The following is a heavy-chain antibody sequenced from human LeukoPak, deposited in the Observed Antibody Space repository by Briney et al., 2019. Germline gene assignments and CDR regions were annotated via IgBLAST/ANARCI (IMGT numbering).Heavy chain of an antibody. J-gene: IGHJ3*02. D-gene: IGHD6-6*01. CDR2: INPNSGGT. CDR3: AREYSSSSIGAFDI. V-gene: IGHV1-2*02. CDR1: GYTFTGYY. Sequence: GASVKVSCKASGYTFTGYYMHWVRQAPGQGLEWMGWINPNSGGTNYAQKFQGRVTMTRDTSISTAYMELSRLRSDDTAVYNCAREYSSSSIGAFDIWGQGTMVTVSS.